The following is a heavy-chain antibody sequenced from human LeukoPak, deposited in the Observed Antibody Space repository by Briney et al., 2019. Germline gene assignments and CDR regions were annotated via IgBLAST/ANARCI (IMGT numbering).Heavy chain of an antibody. CDR2: IYYSGSA. CDR1: GGSISSSSYY. Sequence: SETLSLTCTVSGGSISSSSYYWGWIRQPPGKGLEWIGSIYYSGSAYYNPPLKSRVSISVDTSKNQFSLKLRSVTAADTAVYYCARYVGDYCYMDVWGKGTTVTVSS. D-gene: IGHD1-26*01. V-gene: IGHV4-39*07. J-gene: IGHJ6*03. CDR3: ARYVGDYCYMDV.